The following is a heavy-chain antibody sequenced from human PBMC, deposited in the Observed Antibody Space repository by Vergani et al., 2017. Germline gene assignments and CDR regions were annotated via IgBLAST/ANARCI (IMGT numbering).Heavy chain of an antibody. V-gene: IGHV3-15*01. D-gene: IGHD2-2*01. CDR3: AREYSSTSGRAFDF. CDR2: IKSKTDGGTT. J-gene: IGHJ3*01. Sequence: VQLVESGGGLVKPGGSLRLSCAASGFTFINAWMTWVRQAPGKGLEWVGRIKSKTDGGTTYYAAPVKGKFTISRDDSKNTLYLQMNSLKTEDTAVYYCAREYSSTSGRAFDFWGQGTKVTVSS. CDR1: GFTFINAW.